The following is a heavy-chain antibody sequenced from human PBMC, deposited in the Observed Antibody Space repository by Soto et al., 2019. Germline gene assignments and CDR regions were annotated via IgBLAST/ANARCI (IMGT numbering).Heavy chain of an antibody. CDR3: ARDVYSSRTQYYFDY. CDR2: ISSSGSTI. J-gene: IGHJ4*02. D-gene: IGHD6-13*01. Sequence: GGSLRLSCAASGFTFSDYYMSWIRQAPGKGLEWVSYISSSGSTIYYADSVKGRFTISRDNAKNSLYLQMNSLRAEDTAVYYCARDVYSSRTQYYFDYWGQGTLVTVSS. CDR1: GFTFSDYY. V-gene: IGHV3-11*01.